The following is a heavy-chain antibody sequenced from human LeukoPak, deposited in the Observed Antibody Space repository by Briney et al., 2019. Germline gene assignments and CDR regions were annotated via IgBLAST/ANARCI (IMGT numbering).Heavy chain of an antibody. D-gene: IGHD1-26*01. V-gene: IGHV3-33*01. J-gene: IGHJ4*02. CDR2: IWYDGSNK. CDR3: ARGDRVGVTTGHFDY. Sequence: PGGSLRLSCATSGFTFNRFGMHWVRQAPGKGLEWVAVIWYDGSNKDYADSVKGRFTISRDNAKNSLFLQMNSLRAEDTAVYYCARGDRVGVTTGHFDYWGQGTLVTVSS. CDR1: GFTFNRFG.